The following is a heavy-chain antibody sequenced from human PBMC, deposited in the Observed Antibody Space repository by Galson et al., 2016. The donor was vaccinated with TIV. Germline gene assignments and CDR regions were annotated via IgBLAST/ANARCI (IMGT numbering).Heavy chain of an antibody. Sequence: SVKVSCKASGVTFISYAVTWLRQAPGQGLEWVGGIISMFGKKYYAQNFQGRVTITADESTGTAYMELSSLRSDDTAMYYCARTATVKHYYDSTSYYPFWGQGTLVTVS. J-gene: IGHJ4*02. CDR3: ARTATVKHYYDSTSYYPF. D-gene: IGHD3-22*01. CDR2: IISMFGKK. CDR1: GVTFISYA. V-gene: IGHV1-69*13.